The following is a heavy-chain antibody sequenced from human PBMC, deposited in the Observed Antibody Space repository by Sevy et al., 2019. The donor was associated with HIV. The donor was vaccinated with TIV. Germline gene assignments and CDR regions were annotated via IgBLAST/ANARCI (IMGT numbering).Heavy chain of an antibody. D-gene: IGHD2-8*02. J-gene: IGHJ6*02. Sequence: SETLSLTCTVSGGSVSSSAYYWSWIRQPPGKGLECIGYIYSSGSTNYNPSLKSRVTISVDTSKSQFFLKLTSVTAADTAVYYCARRGGLVDGGMDVWGQGTTVTVSS. V-gene: IGHV4-61*08. CDR2: IYSSGST. CDR1: GGSVSSSAYY. CDR3: ARRGGLVDGGMDV.